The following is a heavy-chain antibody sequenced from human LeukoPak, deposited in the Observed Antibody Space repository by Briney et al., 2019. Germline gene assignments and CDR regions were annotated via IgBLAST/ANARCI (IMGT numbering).Heavy chain of an antibody. CDR3: ARAYCSSASCYLDNFYYYMDV. J-gene: IGHJ6*03. CDR2: ISSSSNYI. CDR1: GFTFSSYS. V-gene: IGHV3-21*01. Sequence: GGSLRLSCAASGFTFSSYSMNWVRQAPGKGLEWVSSISSSSNYIYYADSVKGRFTISRDNAKNSLYLQMNSLRAEDTAVYYCARAYCSSASCYLDNFYYYMDVWGKGTTVIVSS. D-gene: IGHD2-2*01.